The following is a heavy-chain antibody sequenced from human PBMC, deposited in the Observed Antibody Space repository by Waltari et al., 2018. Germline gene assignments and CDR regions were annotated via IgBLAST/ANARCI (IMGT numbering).Heavy chain of an antibody. Sequence: QVQLQESGPGLVKPSETLSLTCAVSGYSISSGYYWGWIRQPPGKGLEWIGSIYHSGGTYYNPSRKSRVTISVDTSKNQFSLKLSSVTAADTAVYYCARLAIEGYFDYWGQGTLVTVSS. CDR3: ARLAIEGYFDY. CDR2: IYHSGGT. V-gene: IGHV4-38-2*01. D-gene: IGHD5-18*01. CDR1: GYSISSGYY. J-gene: IGHJ4*02.